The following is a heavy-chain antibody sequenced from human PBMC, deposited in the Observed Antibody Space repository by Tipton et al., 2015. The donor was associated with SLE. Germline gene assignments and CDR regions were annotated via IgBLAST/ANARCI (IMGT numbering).Heavy chain of an antibody. J-gene: IGHJ2*01. D-gene: IGHD6-19*01. Sequence: SGFTFSSYGMHWVRQAPGKGLEWVAFIRYDGSNKYYADSVKGRFTISRDNSKNTLYLQMNSLRAEDTAVYYCARDLSIAVAGRPYWYFDLWGRGTLVTVSS. CDR2: IRYDGSNK. CDR3: ARDLSIAVAGRPYWYFDL. CDR1: GFTFSSYG. V-gene: IGHV3-30*02.